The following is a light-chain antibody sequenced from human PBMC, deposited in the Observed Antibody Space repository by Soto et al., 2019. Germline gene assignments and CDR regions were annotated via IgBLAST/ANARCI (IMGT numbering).Light chain of an antibody. CDR3: MQRVQAPWT. V-gene: IGKV2D-29*01. CDR1: QSLLYSDGKTY. CDR2: GVS. Sequence: IVLTQTPLSLSVTPGQPASISCRSSQSLLYSDGKTYLYWYLQKAGQPPQLLIYGVSNRFSGVPDRFSGSGSGTDFTLKISRVEAEDVGIYYCMQRVQAPWTFGQGTKVEIK. J-gene: IGKJ1*01.